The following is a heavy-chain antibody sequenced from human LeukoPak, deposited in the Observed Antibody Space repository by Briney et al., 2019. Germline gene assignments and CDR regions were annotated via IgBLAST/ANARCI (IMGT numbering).Heavy chain of an antibody. V-gene: IGHV4-61*02. CDR2: IYTSGST. Sequence: SQTLSLTCTVSGGSISSGSYYWSWIRQPAGTGLEWIGRIYTSGSTNYNPSLKSRVTISVDTSKNQFSLKLSSVTAADTAVYYCARGGSRFGELFPMPNWFDPWGQGTLVTVSS. CDR1: GGSISSGSYY. CDR3: ARGGSRFGELFPMPNWFDP. J-gene: IGHJ5*02. D-gene: IGHD3-10*01.